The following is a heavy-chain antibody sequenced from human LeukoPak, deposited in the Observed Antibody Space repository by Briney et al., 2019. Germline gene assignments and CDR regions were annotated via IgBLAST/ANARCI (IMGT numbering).Heavy chain of an antibody. Sequence: GGSLRLSCAASGFTFSSYSMNWVRQAPGKGLEWVSSISSSSYIYYADSVKGRFTISRDNAKNSLYLQMNSLRAEDTAVYYCARDRGEVYYDSLCYWGQGTLVTVSS. V-gene: IGHV3-21*01. CDR3: ARDRGEVYYDSLCY. CDR1: GFTFSSYS. CDR2: ISSSSYI. J-gene: IGHJ4*02. D-gene: IGHD3-22*01.